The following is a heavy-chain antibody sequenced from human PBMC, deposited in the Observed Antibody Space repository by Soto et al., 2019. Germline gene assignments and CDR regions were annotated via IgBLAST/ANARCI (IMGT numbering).Heavy chain of an antibody. CDR1: GGTFSSYA. CDR3: AREGSDSRSFPFDY. CDR2: IIPIFGTA. V-gene: IGHV1-69*01. J-gene: IGHJ4*02. Sequence: QVQLVQSGAEVKKPGSSVKVSCKASGGTFSSYAISWVRQAPGQGLEWMGGIIPIFGTANYAQKFQGRVTITADESTSTAYMERRSLRCEDRAVYYCAREGSDSRSFPFDYWGQGTLVTVAS. D-gene: IGHD6-13*01.